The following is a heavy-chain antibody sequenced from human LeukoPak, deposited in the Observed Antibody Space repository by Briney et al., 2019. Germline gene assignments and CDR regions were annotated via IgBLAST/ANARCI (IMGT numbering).Heavy chain of an antibody. CDR1: GGSISSSNW. V-gene: IGHV4-4*02. CDR3: ARHDYGGPGGN. D-gene: IGHD4-23*01. J-gene: IGHJ4*02. Sequence: SETLSLTCAVSGGSISSSNWWSWVRQPPGKGLEWIGEIYHSGSTNYNPSLKSRVTISIDTSKNQFSLKLSSVTAADTAVYYCARHDYGGPGGNWGQGTLVTVSS. CDR2: IYHSGST.